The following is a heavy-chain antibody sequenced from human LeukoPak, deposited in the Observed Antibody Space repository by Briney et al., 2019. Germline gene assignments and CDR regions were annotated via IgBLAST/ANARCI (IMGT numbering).Heavy chain of an antibody. J-gene: IGHJ4*02. CDR1: GFTFSSYA. Sequence: GGSLRLSCAASGFTFSSYAMSWVRQAPGKGLEWVSVIYSGGSTYYADSVKGRFTISRDNSKNTLYLQMNSLRAEDTAVYYCARGDCSGGSCYSFDYWGQGTLVTVSS. CDR2: IYSGGST. V-gene: IGHV3-66*01. D-gene: IGHD2-15*01. CDR3: ARGDCSGGSCYSFDY.